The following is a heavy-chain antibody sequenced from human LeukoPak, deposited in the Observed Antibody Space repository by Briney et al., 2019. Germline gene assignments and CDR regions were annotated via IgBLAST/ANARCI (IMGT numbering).Heavy chain of an antibody. CDR2: ISAYNGNT. CDR3: ARNVVGDCSSTSCYTDY. CDR1: GYTFTSYG. J-gene: IGHJ4*02. V-gene: IGHV1-18*01. Sequence: GASVKVSCKASGYTFTSYGISWGRQAPGQGLEWMGWISAYNGNTNYAQKLQGRVTMTTDTSTSTAYMELRSLRSDDTAVYYCARNVVGDCSSTSCYTDYWGQGTLVTVSS. D-gene: IGHD2-2*02.